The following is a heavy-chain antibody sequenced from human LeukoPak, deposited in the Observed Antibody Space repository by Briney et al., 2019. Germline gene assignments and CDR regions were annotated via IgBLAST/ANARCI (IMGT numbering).Heavy chain of an antibody. Sequence: SETLSLTCTVSGGSISSSSYYWGWIRQPPGKGLEWIGSIYYSGSTNYNPSLKSRVTISVDTSKNQFSLKLSSVTAADTAVYYCARLNYYDSINWFDPWGQGTLVTVSS. CDR2: IYYSGST. V-gene: IGHV4-39*07. D-gene: IGHD3-22*01. CDR3: ARLNYYDSINWFDP. J-gene: IGHJ5*02. CDR1: GGSISSSSYY.